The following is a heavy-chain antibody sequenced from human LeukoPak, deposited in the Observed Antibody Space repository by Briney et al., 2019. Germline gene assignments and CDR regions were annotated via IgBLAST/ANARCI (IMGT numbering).Heavy chain of an antibody. CDR3: AKGPSSWSYWLDP. J-gene: IGHJ5*02. V-gene: IGHV4-4*07. Sequence: PSETLSLTNSVSGGSINSYYWSWIRQSAEKGLEWIGRIYSTGSTNYNPSLKSRVTMSVDTSKNQFSLRLTSVTAADTAIYYCAKGPSSWSYWLDPWGQGTLVTVSS. CDR1: GGSINSYY. CDR2: IYSTGST. D-gene: IGHD6-13*01.